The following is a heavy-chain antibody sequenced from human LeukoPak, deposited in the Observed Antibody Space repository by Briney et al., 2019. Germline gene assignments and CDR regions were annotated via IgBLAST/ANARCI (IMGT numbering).Heavy chain of an antibody. V-gene: IGHV3-21*01. J-gene: IGHJ4*02. Sequence: GGSLRLSCAASGFTFSSYSMNWVRQAPGKGLEWVSSISSSSSYIYYADSVKGRFTISRDNAKNSLYLQMNSLRAEGTAVYYCAKNYGSGSYYPFDYWGQGTLVTVSS. CDR3: AKNYGSGSYYPFDY. D-gene: IGHD3-10*01. CDR1: GFTFSSYS. CDR2: ISSSSSYI.